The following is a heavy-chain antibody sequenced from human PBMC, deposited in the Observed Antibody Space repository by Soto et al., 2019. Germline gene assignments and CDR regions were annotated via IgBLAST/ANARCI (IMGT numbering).Heavy chain of an antibody. V-gene: IGHV3-9*01. J-gene: IGHJ3*02. CDR2: ISWNSGSI. D-gene: IGHD6-13*01. CDR1: GFTFDDYA. Sequence: GGSLRLSCAASGFTFDDYAMHWVRQAPGKGLEWVSGISWNSGSIGYADSVKGRFTISRDNAKNSLYLQMNSLRAEDTALYYCAKDRPESWQQLVTRAFDIWGQGTMVPFSS. CDR3: AKDRPESWQQLVTRAFDI.